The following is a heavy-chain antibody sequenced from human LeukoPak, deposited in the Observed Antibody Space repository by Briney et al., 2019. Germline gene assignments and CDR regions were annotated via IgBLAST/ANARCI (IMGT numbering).Heavy chain of an antibody. Sequence: PSETLSLTCTVSGGSISTYYWSWIRQPPGKGLEWIGYVLHSGSTKSSPSLKSRVSISVDTSKNEISLKMRSVTAADTAVYYCARVGIRASGMPNWFDSWGQGTLVTVSS. CDR1: GGSISTYY. D-gene: IGHD6-13*01. CDR3: ARVGIRASGMPNWFDS. J-gene: IGHJ5*01. CDR2: VLHSGST. V-gene: IGHV4-59*01.